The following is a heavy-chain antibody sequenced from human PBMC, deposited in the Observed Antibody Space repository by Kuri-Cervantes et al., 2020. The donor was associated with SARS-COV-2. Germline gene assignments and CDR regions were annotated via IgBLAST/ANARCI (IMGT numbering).Heavy chain of an antibody. CDR1: GGSISSGGYY. CDR3: AGFLKGIVGGKKYYFDY. J-gene: IGHJ4*02. V-gene: IGHV4-30-2*01. Sequence: SCTVSGGSISSGGYYWSWIRQPPGKGLEWIGYIYHSGSTYYNPSLKSRVTISVDRSKNQFSLKLSSVTAADTAVYYCAGFLKGIVGGKKYYFDYWGQGTLVTVSS. D-gene: IGHD3-16*01. CDR2: IYHSGST.